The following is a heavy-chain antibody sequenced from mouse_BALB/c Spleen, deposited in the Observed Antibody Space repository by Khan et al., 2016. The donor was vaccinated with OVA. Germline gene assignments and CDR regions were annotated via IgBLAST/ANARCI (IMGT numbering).Heavy chain of an antibody. Sequence: QVQLQQPGAELVRPGTSVKISCKASGYGFTDYWLGWIKQRPGHGLEWIGDIYPGSGNTYYNENFKGKATLTADKSSSTAYMQLSGLTSEDSAVYFCARDGGNYGWFTYWGQGTLVTVSA. CDR3: ARDGGNYGWFTY. CDR1: GYGFTDYW. V-gene: IGHV1-63*01. CDR2: IYPGSGNT. J-gene: IGHJ3*01. D-gene: IGHD2-1*01.